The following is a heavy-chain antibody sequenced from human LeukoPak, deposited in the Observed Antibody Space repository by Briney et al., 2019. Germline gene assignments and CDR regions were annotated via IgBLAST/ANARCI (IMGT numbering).Heavy chain of an antibody. CDR3: AGKTWDYYDSSGYRDAFDI. J-gene: IGHJ3*02. CDR2: IYHSGST. Sequence: SQTLSLTCAVSGGSISSGVYSWSWIRQPPGKGLEWIGYIYHSGSTYYNPSLKSRVTISVDRSKNQFSLKLSSVTAADTAVYYCAGKTWDYYDSSGYRDAFDIWGQGTMVTVSS. V-gene: IGHV4-30-2*01. D-gene: IGHD3-22*01. CDR1: GGSISSGVYS.